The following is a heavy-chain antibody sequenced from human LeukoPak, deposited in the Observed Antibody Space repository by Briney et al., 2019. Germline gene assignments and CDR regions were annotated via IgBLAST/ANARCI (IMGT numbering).Heavy chain of an antibody. D-gene: IGHD6-13*01. Sequence: GGSLRLSCAASGFTFSSYAMTWVRQAPGKGLEWVSGISGSGDSTYYADSVKGRFTISRDNSKNTLYLQMNSLRAEDTAVYYCAKARSSSWYFISGDYWGQGTLVTVSS. CDR1: GFTFSSYA. V-gene: IGHV3-23*01. J-gene: IGHJ4*02. CDR2: ISGSGDST. CDR3: AKARSSSWYFISGDY.